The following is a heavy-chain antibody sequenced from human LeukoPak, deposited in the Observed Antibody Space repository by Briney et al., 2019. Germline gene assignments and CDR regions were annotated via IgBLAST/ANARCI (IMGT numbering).Heavy chain of an antibody. J-gene: IGHJ4*02. D-gene: IGHD1-26*01. CDR2: ISNSGDST. V-gene: IGHV3-23*01. Sequence: PGGSLRLSCAASGFTFSSYAMSWVRQAPGKGLEWVSSISNSGDSTYYADSVKGRFTISRDNSKSTLYLQMNSLRPEDTAVYYCAKGVDSGIYYGLDYWGQGTLVTVSS. CDR3: AKGVDSGIYYGLDY. CDR1: GFTFSSYA.